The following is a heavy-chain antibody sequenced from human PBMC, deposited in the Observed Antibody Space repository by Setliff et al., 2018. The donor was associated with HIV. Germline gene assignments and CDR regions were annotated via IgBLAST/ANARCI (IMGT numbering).Heavy chain of an antibody. CDR3: AKPPRPSSWPQYYFDY. J-gene: IGHJ4*02. CDR1: GFTFSDYP. Sequence: PGGSLRLSCAASGFTFSDYPMNRVRQAPGKGLEWVSGISWNSGSIAYADSVKGRFTISRDNSKNTLYLQMNSLRAEDTAVYYCAKPPRPSSWPQYYFDYWGQGTLVTVSS. D-gene: IGHD6-13*01. V-gene: IGHV3-9*01. CDR2: ISWNSGSI.